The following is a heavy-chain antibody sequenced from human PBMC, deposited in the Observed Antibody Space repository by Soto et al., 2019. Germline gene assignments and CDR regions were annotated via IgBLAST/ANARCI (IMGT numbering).Heavy chain of an antibody. CDR3: ARQIYDSDTDPNFQYYFDS. V-gene: IGHV5-51*01. CDR1: GYTFSSNW. CDR2: IYPGDSET. J-gene: IGHJ4*02. Sequence: PGESLKISCQTSGYTFSSNWIGWVRQMPGKGLEWMGIIYPGDSETRYSPSFQGQVTISADRSFSTAYLQWTSLRASDTAMYYCARQIYDSDTDPNFQYYFDSWGQGTPVTVSS. D-gene: IGHD3-22*01.